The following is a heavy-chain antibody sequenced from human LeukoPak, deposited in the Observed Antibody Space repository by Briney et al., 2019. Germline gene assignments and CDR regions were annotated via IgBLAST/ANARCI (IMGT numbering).Heavy chain of an antibody. CDR1: GGSFSGYY. J-gene: IGHJ4*02. Sequence: NPSETLSLTCAVYGGSFSGYYWSWIRQPPGKGLEWIGEINHSGSTNYNPSLKSRVTISVDTSKNQFSLKVSSVTAADTAVYYCARGNWYLDYWGQGTLVTVSS. CDR2: INHSGST. V-gene: IGHV4-34*01. CDR3: ARGNWYLDY. D-gene: IGHD1-1*01.